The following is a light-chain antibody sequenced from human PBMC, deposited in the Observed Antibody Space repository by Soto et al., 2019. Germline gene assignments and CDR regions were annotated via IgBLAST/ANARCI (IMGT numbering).Light chain of an antibody. CDR1: SSDVGAYNH. V-gene: IGLV2-14*03. CDR2: DVS. Sequence: QSALTQPASVSGSPGQSITISCTGTSSDVGAYNHVSRYQQHPGKAPKVMIYDVSNRPSGVSNRFSGSRSGNTASLTISGLQAEDEADYYCSSHASGSTLIFGGGTKVTVL. CDR3: SSHASGSTLI. J-gene: IGLJ2*01.